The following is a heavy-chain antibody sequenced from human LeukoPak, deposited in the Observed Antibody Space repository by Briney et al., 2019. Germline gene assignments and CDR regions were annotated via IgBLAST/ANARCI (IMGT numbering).Heavy chain of an antibody. CDR3: AKVVAVAQFDY. V-gene: IGHV3-30*18. Sequence: GGSLRLSCEASGFTFSSYEMNWVRQAPGKGLEWVAVISYDGSYKYSADSVKGRFTISRDNSKNTLYLQMSSLRAEDTAVYYCAKVVAVAQFDYWGQGTLVTVSS. J-gene: IGHJ4*02. CDR1: GFTFSSYE. D-gene: IGHD6-19*01. CDR2: ISYDGSYK.